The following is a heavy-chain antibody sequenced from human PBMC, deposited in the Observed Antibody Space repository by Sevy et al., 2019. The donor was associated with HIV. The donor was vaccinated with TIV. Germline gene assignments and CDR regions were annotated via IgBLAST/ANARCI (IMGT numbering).Heavy chain of an antibody. Sequence: GGSLRLSCAASGFTFNNYAMSWVRQAPGKGLEGKGLEWVSTISGGGGGTYYADSVRGRFTISRDNSKNTLYLQVNSLRFRATAVYYCAKHYIHEIAYAWYFDLWGRGTLFAVSS. V-gene: IGHV3-23*01. CDR1: GFTFNNYA. D-gene: IGHD2-21*01. CDR2: ISGGGGGT. CDR3: AKHYIHEIAYAWYFDL. J-gene: IGHJ2*01.